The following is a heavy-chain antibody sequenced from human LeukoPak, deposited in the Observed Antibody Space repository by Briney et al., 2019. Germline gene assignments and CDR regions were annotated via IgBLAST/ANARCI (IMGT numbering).Heavy chain of an antibody. CDR1: GYTLTELS. CDR2: FDPEDGET. J-gene: IGHJ4*02. V-gene: IGHV1-24*01. D-gene: IGHD3-10*01. CDR3: ATSVSQLLWFGELLS. Sequence: ASVKVSCKVSGYTLTELSMHWVRRAPGKGLEWMGGFDPEDGETIYAQKFQGRVTMTEDTSTDTAYMELSSLRSEDTAVYYCATSVSQLLWFGELLSWGQGTLVTVSS.